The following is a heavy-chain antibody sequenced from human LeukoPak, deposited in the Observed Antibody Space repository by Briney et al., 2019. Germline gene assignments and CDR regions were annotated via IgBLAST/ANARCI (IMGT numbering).Heavy chain of an antibody. Sequence: GGSLRLSCAASGFTFSSYGMHWVRQAPGKGLEWVSAISGSGGSTYYADSVKGRFTISRDNSKNTLYLQMNSLRAEDTAVYYCAILSIVVVTAGWFDYWGQGTLVTVSS. V-gene: IGHV3-23*01. J-gene: IGHJ4*02. D-gene: IGHD2-21*02. CDR3: AILSIVVVTAGWFDY. CDR1: GFTFSSYG. CDR2: ISGSGGST.